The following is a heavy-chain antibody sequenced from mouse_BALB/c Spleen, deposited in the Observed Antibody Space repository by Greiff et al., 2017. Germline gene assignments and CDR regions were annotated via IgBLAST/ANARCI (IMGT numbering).Heavy chain of an antibody. Sequence: VQLQQSGAELAKPGASVKMSCKASGYTFTSYWMHWVKQRPGQGLEWIGYINPSTGYTEYNQKFKDKATLTADKSSSTAYMQLSSLTSEDSAVYYCARRGSPGNWYFDVWGAGTTVTVSS. CDR1: GYTFTSYW. J-gene: IGHJ1*01. V-gene: IGHV1-7*01. CDR3: ARRGSPGNWYFDV. CDR2: INPSTGYT.